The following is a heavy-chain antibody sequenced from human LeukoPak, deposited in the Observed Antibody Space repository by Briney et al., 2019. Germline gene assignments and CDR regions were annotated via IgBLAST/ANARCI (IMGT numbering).Heavy chain of an antibody. CDR2: IYPSGTT. Sequence: SETLSLTCTVSGYSISSGYYWGWIRQPPGKGLEWIGNIYPSGTTYYNPSLKTRVTISVDTSKNQFSLKLSSVTAADTAVYFCARQLYVSGSYYAPMDVWGRGTTVTISS. D-gene: IGHD3-10*01. J-gene: IGHJ6*03. CDR3: ARQLYVSGSYYAPMDV. CDR1: GYSISSGYY. V-gene: IGHV4-38-2*02.